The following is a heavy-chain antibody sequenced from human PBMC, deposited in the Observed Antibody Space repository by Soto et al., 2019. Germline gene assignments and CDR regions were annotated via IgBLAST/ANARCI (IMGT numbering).Heavy chain of an antibody. J-gene: IGHJ3*02. Sequence: SVKVSCKASGGTSSSYAISWVRQAPGQGLEWMGGIIPIFGTANYAQKFQGRVTITADESTSTAYMELSSLRSEDTAVYYCARRPTYYYDSSGYSSPPLHDAFDIWGQGTMVT. V-gene: IGHV1-69*13. CDR3: ARRPTYYYDSSGYSSPPLHDAFDI. CDR2: IIPIFGTA. CDR1: GGTSSSYA. D-gene: IGHD3-22*01.